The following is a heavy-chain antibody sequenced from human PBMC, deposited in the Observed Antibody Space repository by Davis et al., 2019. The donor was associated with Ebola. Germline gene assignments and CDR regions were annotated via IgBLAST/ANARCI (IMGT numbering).Heavy chain of an antibody. CDR3: ARVVAVAYFDY. CDR2: IKQDGSEK. Sequence: GESLKISCAASGFTFSSYWMSWVRQAPGKGLEWVANIKQDGSEKYYVDSVKGRFTISRDNAKNSLYLKMNSLRAEDTAVYYCARVVAVAYFDYWGQGTLVTVSS. V-gene: IGHV3-7*01. CDR1: GFTFSSYW. D-gene: IGHD6-19*01. J-gene: IGHJ4*02.